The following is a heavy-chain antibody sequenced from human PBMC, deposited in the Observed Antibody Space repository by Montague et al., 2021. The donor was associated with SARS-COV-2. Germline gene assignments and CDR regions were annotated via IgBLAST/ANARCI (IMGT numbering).Heavy chain of an antibody. V-gene: IGHV4-39*01. CDR3: ARHGEVSTIVRCWYFEL. CDR1: GDSISSSIYY. Sequence: SETLSLTCTVSGDSISSSIYYWRWIRQPPGKGLEWIGSIYYRGSTYFNPSLKSRVTISVDTSMNQFSLKLSSVTAADTAVYYCARHGEVSTIVRCWYFELWGRGTRVTVSS. D-gene: IGHD5-24*01. CDR2: IYYRGST. J-gene: IGHJ2*01.